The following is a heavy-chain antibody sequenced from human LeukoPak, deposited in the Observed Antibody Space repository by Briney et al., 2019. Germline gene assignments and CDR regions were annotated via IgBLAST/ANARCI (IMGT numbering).Heavy chain of an antibody. CDR1: GYTLTGYY. V-gene: IGHV1-2*02. Sequence: ASVKVSCKASGYTLTGYYMHWVRQAPGQGLEWMGWINPNSGSTVYAQKFQGRVTMTRDTSISTAYMELSSLRSDDTAVYYCARESYDSSGYRFDYWGQGTLAPVS. CDR2: INPNSGST. D-gene: IGHD3-22*01. J-gene: IGHJ4*02. CDR3: ARESYDSSGYRFDY.